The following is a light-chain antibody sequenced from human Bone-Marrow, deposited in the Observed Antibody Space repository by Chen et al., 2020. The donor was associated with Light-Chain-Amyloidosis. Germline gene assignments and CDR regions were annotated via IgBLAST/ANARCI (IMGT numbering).Light chain of an antibody. CDR1: NIGSTS. V-gene: IGLV3-21*02. Sequence: SYVLTLPSSLSVAPGQTATIACGGNNIGSTSVHWYQQTPSQAPLLVVYDDSDRPSGIPERLSGSNSGNTATLTISRVEAGDEADYYCQVWDRSSDRPVFGGGTKLTVL. J-gene: IGLJ3*02. CDR2: DDS. CDR3: QVWDRSSDRPV.